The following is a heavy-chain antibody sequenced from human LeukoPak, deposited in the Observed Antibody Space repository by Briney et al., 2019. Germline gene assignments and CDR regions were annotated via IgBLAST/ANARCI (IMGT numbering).Heavy chain of an antibody. J-gene: IGHJ5*02. CDR1: GGSFSGYY. CDR2: INHSGST. D-gene: IGHD5-18*01. Sequence: PSETLSLTCAVYGGSFSGYYWSWIRQPPGKGLEWIGEINHSGSTNYNPSLKSRVTISVDTSKNQFSLKLSSVTAADTAVYYCARGQGTQLWLRALDPWGQGTLVTVSS. V-gene: IGHV4-34*01. CDR3: ARGQGTQLWLRALDP.